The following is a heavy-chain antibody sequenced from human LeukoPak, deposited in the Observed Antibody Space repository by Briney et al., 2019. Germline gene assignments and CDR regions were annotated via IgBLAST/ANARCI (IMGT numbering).Heavy chain of an antibody. CDR1: GGSISRGGYS. CDR3: ARGALGCSSTSCNHLDY. CDR2: SYHSGST. D-gene: IGHD2-2*01. Sequence: SQTVSLTCAVSGGSISRGGYSWSWIRQPPGKGLEWIGYSYHSGSTYYNPSLKSRVTISVDRSKNQFSLKLSSVTAADTAVYYCARGALGCSSTSCNHLDYWGQGTLVTVPS. J-gene: IGHJ4*02. V-gene: IGHV4-30-2*01.